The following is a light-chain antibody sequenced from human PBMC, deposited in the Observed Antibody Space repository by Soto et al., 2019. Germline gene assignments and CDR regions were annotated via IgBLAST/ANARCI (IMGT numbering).Light chain of an antibody. CDR2: EVS. CDR3: SSYSISTAYL. V-gene: IGLV2-14*01. J-gene: IGLJ1*01. Sequence: LTQPASVSGSPGQSITISCTGTSSDVGGYDYVSWYQLHPGKAPKLMVFEVSNRPSGVSYRFSGSKSGNTASLTISGLQAEDEADYFCSSYSISTAYLFGTGTRSPS. CDR1: SSDVGGYDY.